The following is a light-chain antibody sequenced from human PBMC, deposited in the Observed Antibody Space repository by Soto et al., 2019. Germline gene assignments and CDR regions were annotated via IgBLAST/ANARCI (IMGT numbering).Light chain of an antibody. CDR3: QQAASFPIT. Sequence: DIQMTQSPSSVSASVGNRDTITCRASQGIYTWLAWYQQKPRKAPNLLIYTASSLQSGGPSRLSVTGSGTEFTLTINNLQPEDFATYYCQQAASFPITFGQGTRLEIK. V-gene: IGKV1-12*01. CDR1: QGIYTW. CDR2: TAS. J-gene: IGKJ5*01.